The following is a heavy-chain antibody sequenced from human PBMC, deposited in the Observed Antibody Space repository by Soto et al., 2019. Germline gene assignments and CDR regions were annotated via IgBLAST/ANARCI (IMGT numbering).Heavy chain of an antibody. V-gene: IGHV3-21*01. CDR1: LFAFSGSS. D-gene: IGHD3-16*01. J-gene: IGHJ4*02. Sequence: GESLKIACVASLFAFSGSSMNWVRQAPGKGLERVSSISDSSTNIYYADSVKGRFTISRDNAKNSLYLQMHSLRAEETALYYCASSFSWYYSNWGKGTLVTDSS. CDR2: ISDSSTNI. CDR3: ASSFSWYYSN.